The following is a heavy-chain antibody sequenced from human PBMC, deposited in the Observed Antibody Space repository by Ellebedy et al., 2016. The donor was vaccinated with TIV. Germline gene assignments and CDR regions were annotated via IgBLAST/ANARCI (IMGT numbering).Heavy chain of an antibody. J-gene: IGHJ3*02. D-gene: IGHD3-16*02. CDR1: GFTFSSYG. CDR2: IWYDGSKK. CDR3: TTEVIVISDHAFDI. Sequence: GESLKISCAASGFTFSSYGMHWVRQAPGKGLEWVAVIWYDGSKKYYADSVKGRFTISRDNSKNTLYLQMNNLRAEDTAVYYCTTEVIVISDHAFDIWGQGTMVTVSS. V-gene: IGHV3-33*01.